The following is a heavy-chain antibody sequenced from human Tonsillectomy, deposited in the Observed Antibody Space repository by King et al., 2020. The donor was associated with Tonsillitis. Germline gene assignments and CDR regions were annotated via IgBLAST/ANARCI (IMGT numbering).Heavy chain of an antibody. CDR2: INPSGGTT. CDR1: GYTFSTYL. V-gene: IGHV1-46*01. D-gene: IGHD6-19*01. J-gene: IGHJ4*02. Sequence: VQLVESGAEVKKPGASIRVSCKTAGYTFSTYLMHWVRPAPGQGLEWVGLINPSGGTTTYAQNFQDRVTMTMDTSTGTVYMDLSSLRSEDTAVYFCAREHTAVPGTCCYFDFWGQGTLVTVSS. CDR3: AREHTAVPGTCCYFDF.